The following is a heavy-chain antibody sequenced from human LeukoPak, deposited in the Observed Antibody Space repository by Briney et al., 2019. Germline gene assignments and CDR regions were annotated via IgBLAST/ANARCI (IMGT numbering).Heavy chain of an antibody. CDR2: IYTSGST. D-gene: IGHD3-3*01. J-gene: IGHJ6*02. V-gene: IGHV4-4*07. Sequence: SETLSLTCTVSGGSISIYYWSWIRQPAGKGLEWIGRIYTSGSTNYNPSLKSRVTMSVDTSKNQFSLKLSSVTAADTAVYYCARDRRGIFANYYYYGMDVWGQGTTVTVSS. CDR3: ARDRRGIFANYYYYGMDV. CDR1: GGSISIYY.